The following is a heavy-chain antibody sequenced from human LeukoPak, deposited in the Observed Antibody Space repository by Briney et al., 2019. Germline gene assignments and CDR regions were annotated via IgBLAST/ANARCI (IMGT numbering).Heavy chain of an antibody. Sequence: GGSLRLSCAASGFTFSSYAMSCVRHAPGKGREWVSAISGSGDSTYYADSVKGRFTISRDNSKNTLYLQMNSLRAEDTAVYYCAKVLLWFGEYDNWGQGTLVTVPS. V-gene: IGHV3-23*01. CDR2: ISGSGDST. J-gene: IGHJ4*02. D-gene: IGHD3-10*01. CDR1: GFTFSSYA. CDR3: AKVLLWFGEYDN.